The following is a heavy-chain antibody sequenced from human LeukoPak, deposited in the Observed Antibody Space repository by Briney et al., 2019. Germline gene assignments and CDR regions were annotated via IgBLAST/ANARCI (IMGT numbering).Heavy chain of an antibody. D-gene: IGHD3-3*01. CDR1: GGSISSHY. CDR3: ARQPYDFWSGYYYYYYMDV. Sequence: SETLSLTCTVSGGSISSHYWSWIRQPPGKGLEWMGYIYYSGSTNYNPSLKSRVTISVDTSKNQFSLKLSSVTAADTAVYYCARQPYDFWSGYYYYYYMDVWGKGTTVTVSS. J-gene: IGHJ6*03. V-gene: IGHV4-59*11. CDR2: IYYSGST.